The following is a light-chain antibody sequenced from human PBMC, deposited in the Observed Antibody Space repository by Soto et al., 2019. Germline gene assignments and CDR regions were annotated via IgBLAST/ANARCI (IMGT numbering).Light chain of an antibody. J-gene: IGKJ1*01. CDR2: GAS. Sequence: DIVWKTSPGTMSLSPGERAPLSCRASQSVSSSYLAWYQQKPGQAPRLLIYGASSRATGIPDRFSGSGSGTDFTLTISKLEPEDFAVYYCQQSGSSPWTFGQGTKVDIK. CDR1: QSVSSSY. V-gene: IGKV3-20*01. CDR3: QQSGSSPWT.